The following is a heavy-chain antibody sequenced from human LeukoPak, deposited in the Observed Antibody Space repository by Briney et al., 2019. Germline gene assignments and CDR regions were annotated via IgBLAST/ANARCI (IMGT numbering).Heavy chain of an antibody. V-gene: IGHV4-59*01. J-gene: IGHJ5*02. Sequence: SETLSLTCTVSGGSISSYYWSWIRQPLGKGLEWIGYIHHSGGTNYKPSLKSRVSISVDTSKNQFSLKLSSVTAADTAVYYCVRRGSYYYDSSGYYWFDPWGQGTLVTVSS. D-gene: IGHD3-22*01. CDR3: VRRGSYYYDSSGYYWFDP. CDR1: GGSISSYY. CDR2: IHHSGGT.